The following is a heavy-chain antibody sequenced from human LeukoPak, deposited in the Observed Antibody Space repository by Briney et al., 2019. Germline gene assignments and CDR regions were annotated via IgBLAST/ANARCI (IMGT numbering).Heavy chain of an antibody. J-gene: IGHJ4*02. D-gene: IGHD6-13*01. Sequence: ASVKVSCKASGYTFTSYDINWVRQATGQGLEWMGWMNPNSGNTGYAQKFQGRVTMTRNTSKSTAYMELSSLRSEDTAVYYCARGRGGSWYVPPYFDYWGQGTLVTVSS. CDR3: ARGRGGSWYVPPYFDY. CDR1: GYTFTSYD. V-gene: IGHV1-8*01. CDR2: MNPNSGNT.